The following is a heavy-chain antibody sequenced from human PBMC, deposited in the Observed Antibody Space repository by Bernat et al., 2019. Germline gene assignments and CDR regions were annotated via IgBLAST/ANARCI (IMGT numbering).Heavy chain of an antibody. Sequence: EVQLLESGGGLVQPGESLRLSCAASGFTFSSYAMNWVRQAPGKGLEWVSSISGSGDDTYYADSVKGRFTISRDNSKNTLFLQLNSLRAEDTAVYYFAKRVAHSVEAHFDFWGRGAQVTVSS. V-gene: IGHV3-23*01. CDR2: ISGSGDDT. J-gene: IGHJ4*02. CDR3: AKRVAHSVEAHFDF. CDR1: GFTFSSYA. D-gene: IGHD1-1*01.